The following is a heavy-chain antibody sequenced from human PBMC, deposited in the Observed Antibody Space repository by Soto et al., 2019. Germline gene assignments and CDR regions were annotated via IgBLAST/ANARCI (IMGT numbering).Heavy chain of an antibody. CDR2: INHSGST. Sequence: QVQLQQWGAGLLKPSETLSLTCAVYGGSFSGYYWSWIRQPPGKGLEWIGEINHSGSTNYNPSLKRRVTISVDTSKNQFSLKLSSVTAADTAVYYCARDPVGVGATSGFDYWGQGTLVTVSS. D-gene: IGHD1-26*01. CDR3: ARDPVGVGATSGFDY. V-gene: IGHV4-34*01. CDR1: GGSFSGYY. J-gene: IGHJ4*02.